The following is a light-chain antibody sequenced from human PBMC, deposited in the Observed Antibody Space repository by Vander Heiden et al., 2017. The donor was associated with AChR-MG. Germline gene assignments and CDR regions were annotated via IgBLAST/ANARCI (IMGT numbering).Light chain of an antibody. J-gene: IGKJ2*01. CDR3: QQRSNWPYT. CDR1: QSVSSY. CDR2: DAS. Sequence: IVLTQSPATLSLSPGERATLSCRASQSVSSYLAWYQQKPGQAPMLLIYDASNRATGIPARFSGSGSGTDFTLTISSLEPEDFAVYYCQQRSNWPYTFGQGTKLEIK. V-gene: IGKV3-11*01.